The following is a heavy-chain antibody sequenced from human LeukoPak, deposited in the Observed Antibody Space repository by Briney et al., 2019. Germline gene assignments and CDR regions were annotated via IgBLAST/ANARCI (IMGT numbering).Heavy chain of an antibody. CDR1: GFTFSSYE. CDR3: ARDGLGYCSSTSCFPGGWFDP. D-gene: IGHD2-2*01. J-gene: IGHJ5*02. V-gene: IGHV3-48*03. Sequence: GGSLRLSCAASGFTFSSYEMIWVRQAPGKGLEWVSYISSSGSTIYYADSVKGRFTISRDNAKNSQYLQMNSLRAEDTAVYYCARDGLGYCSSTSCFPGGWFDPRGQGTLVTVSS. CDR2: ISSSGSTI.